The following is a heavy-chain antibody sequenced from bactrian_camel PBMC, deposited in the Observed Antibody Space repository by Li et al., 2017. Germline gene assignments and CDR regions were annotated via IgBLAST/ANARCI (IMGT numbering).Heavy chain of an antibody. CDR2: INRRGTT. V-gene: IGHV3S57*01. J-gene: IGHJ4*01. CDR1: GRTYEKYC. Sequence: VQLVESGGESVQAGGSLRLACTITGRTYEKYCMGWFREAPGKGREGVAVINRRGTTRYSDFVSGRFTISKVNVEKTLYLQMSNLKPDDTAMYFCAAQYTGISGCYSTSLDPATFDYWGQGTQVTVS. CDR3: AAQYTGISGCYSTSLDPATFDY. D-gene: IGHD1*01.